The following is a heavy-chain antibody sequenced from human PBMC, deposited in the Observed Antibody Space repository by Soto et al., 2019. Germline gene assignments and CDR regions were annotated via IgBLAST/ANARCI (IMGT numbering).Heavy chain of an antibody. CDR2: IYWDDDK. CDR3: AYLPCSGGSCYWFSYSGMDV. CDR1: GFSLSTSGVG. Sequence: QITLKESGPTLVKPTQTLTLTCTFSGFSLSTSGVGVAWIRQPPGKALEWLALIYWDDDKRYRPSLETRLTITKDPSKNQVVLTMTNVDSVDTATYYCAYLPCSGGSCYWFSYSGMDVWSQGTTVSVSS. D-gene: IGHD2-15*01. J-gene: IGHJ6*02. V-gene: IGHV2-5*02.